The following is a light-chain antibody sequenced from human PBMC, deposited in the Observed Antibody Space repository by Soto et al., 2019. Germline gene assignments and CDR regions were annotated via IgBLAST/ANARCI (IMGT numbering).Light chain of an antibody. CDR2: GAS. CDR3: QQYGSSLIT. Sequence: EFVLTQSPGTLSLSPGERATLSCRASQSVSSRYLGWYQQKPGQAPRLLIYGASSRATGIPDRFSGSGSGTDFTLTISRLEPEDFAVYYCQQYGSSLITFGQGTRLEIK. V-gene: IGKV3-20*01. CDR1: QSVSSRY. J-gene: IGKJ5*01.